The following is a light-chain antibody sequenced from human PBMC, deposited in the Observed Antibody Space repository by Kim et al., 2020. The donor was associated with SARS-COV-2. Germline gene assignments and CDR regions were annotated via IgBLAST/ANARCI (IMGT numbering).Light chain of an antibody. CDR1: SSNIGSNK. CDR2: SSD. V-gene: IGLV1-44*01. Sequence: GQRVTISCSGGSSNIGSNKVDWYQQLPGTAPKLLIFSSDERPSGVPARFSGTKSGTSASLTISDLHPDDEAVYYCATWDDILNALVFGGGTQLTVL. J-gene: IGLJ3*02. CDR3: ATWDDILNALV.